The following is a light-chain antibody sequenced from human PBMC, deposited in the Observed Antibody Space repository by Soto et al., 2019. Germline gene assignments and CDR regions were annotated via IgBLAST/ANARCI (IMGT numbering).Light chain of an antibody. J-gene: IGLJ1*01. Sequence: QSVLTQPASVSGSPGQSITISCTGTSSVVGGYNFVSWYQHHPGKAPKLIIYDVSNRPSGVSNRFSGSKSGNTASLTISGLQAEDEADYYCTSYTSSFTYVFGTGTKVTVL. CDR2: DVS. CDR3: TSYTSSFTYV. V-gene: IGLV2-14*03. CDR1: SSVVGGYNF.